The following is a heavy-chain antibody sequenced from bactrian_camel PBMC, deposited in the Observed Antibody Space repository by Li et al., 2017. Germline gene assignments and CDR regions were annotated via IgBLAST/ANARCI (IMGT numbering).Heavy chain of an antibody. V-gene: IGHV3S68*01. CDR3: AASFQLPCLGSDERAYDY. CDR2: IRTGYPGTS. J-gene: IGHJ4*01. D-gene: IGHD3*01. Sequence: HVQLVESGGGSVQVGGSLRLSCAASGNIASSYCMGWFRQAPGKEREGVASIRTGYPGTSDYADSVKGRFTISQDNAGNTLYLQMNSLQPEDSAVYFCAASFQLPCLGSDERAYDYWGQGTQVTVS. CDR1: GNIASSYC.